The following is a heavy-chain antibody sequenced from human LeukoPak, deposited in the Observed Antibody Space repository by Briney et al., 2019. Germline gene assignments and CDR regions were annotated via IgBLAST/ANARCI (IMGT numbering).Heavy chain of an antibody. CDR3: ARYKHYYDSSGYYQYYFDY. Sequence: SVKVSCKASGGTFSSYAISWVRQAPGQGLEWMGGIIPIFGTANYAQKFQGRVTITADKSTSTAYMELSSLRSEDTAVYYCARYKHYYDSSGYYQYYFDYWGQGTLVTVSS. CDR2: IIPIFGTA. D-gene: IGHD3-22*01. CDR1: GGTFSSYA. J-gene: IGHJ4*02. V-gene: IGHV1-69*06.